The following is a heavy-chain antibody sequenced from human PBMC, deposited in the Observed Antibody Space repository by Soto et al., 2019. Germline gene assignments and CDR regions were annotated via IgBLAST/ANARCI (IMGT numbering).Heavy chain of an antibody. CDR2: INPTGSP. Sequence: LSLTCVVHGGSLTGYYWSWIRHPPGRGLEWIGEINPTGSPKYNPSLMSRVTISVDTSKNQFSMKLSSVTAADTAVFYCARSREQWLVDAFDIWGQGTMVTVSS. V-gene: IGHV4-34*01. CDR1: GGSLTGYY. D-gene: IGHD6-19*01. J-gene: IGHJ3*02. CDR3: ARSREQWLVDAFDI.